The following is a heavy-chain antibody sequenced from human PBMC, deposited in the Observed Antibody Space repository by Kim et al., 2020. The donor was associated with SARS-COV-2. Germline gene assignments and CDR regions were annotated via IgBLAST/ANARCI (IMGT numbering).Heavy chain of an antibody. CDR1: GGSISSGGYY. CDR3: ARVTPIYYGSGTHWYFDL. CDR2: IYYSGST. Sequence: SETLSLTCTVSGGSISSGGYYWSWIRQHPGKGLEWIGYIYYSGSTYYNPSLKSRVTISVDTSKNQFSLKLSSVTAADTAVYYCARVTPIYYGSGTHWYFDLWGRGTLVTVSS. D-gene: IGHD3-10*01. V-gene: IGHV4-31*03. J-gene: IGHJ2*01.